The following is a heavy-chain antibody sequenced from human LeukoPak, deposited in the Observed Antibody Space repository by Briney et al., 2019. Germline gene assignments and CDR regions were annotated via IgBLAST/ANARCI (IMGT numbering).Heavy chain of an antibody. V-gene: IGHV1-2*02. J-gene: IGHJ4*02. CDR2: INPNSGGT. Sequence: ASVKVSCKASGYTFTGYYMHWVRQAPGQGLEWMGWINPNSGGTNYAQKFQGRVTMTRDTSISTAYMELSRLRSDDTAVYYCARGYSTNGVCYYFDYWGQGTLVTVSS. CDR1: GYTFTGYY. CDR3: ARGYSTNGVCYYFDY. D-gene: IGHD2-8*01.